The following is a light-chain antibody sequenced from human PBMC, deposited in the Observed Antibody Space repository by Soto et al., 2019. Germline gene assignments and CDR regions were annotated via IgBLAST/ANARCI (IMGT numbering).Light chain of an antibody. J-gene: IGKJ4*01. CDR1: QTVRNNY. Sequence: EIVMTQSPATLSVSPGERATLSCRASQTVRNNYLAWYQQEPGQAPRLLIYGASSRATGIPDRFSGSGSATDFTLTISRLEPEDFAVYYCQRYGTSPPLTFGGGTKVDIK. CDR3: QRYGTSPPLT. CDR2: GAS. V-gene: IGKV3-20*01.